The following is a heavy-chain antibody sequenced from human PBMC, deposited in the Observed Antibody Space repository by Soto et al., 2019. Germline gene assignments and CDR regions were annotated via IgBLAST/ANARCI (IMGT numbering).Heavy chain of an antibody. J-gene: IGHJ5*02. CDR1: GFTLSSYG. CDR3: AKDKEQQLIRGWFDP. CDR2: ISFDGSNK. V-gene: IGHV3-30*18. Sequence: QVQLVESGGGVVQPGRSLRLSCIASGFTLSSYGMHWVRQAPGKGLEWVAVISFDGSNKYYADSVKGRFTISRDNSKNTLYLQMSTMTAEDSAVYYCAKDKEQQLIRGWFDPWGQGNLVTVSS. D-gene: IGHD6-13*01.